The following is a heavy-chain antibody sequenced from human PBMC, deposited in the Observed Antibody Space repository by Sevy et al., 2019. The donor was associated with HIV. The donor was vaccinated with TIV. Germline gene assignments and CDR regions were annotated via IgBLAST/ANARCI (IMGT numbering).Heavy chain of an antibody. V-gene: IGHV4-59*01. Sequence: SETLSLTCTVSGGPISSYYWSWLRQPPGKGLQYIGYIHYTGSSNYNPSLKSRVTISLDTSKNQCSLKVTSVTAADTAVYYCARAPPVRSGDDSLNWFDPWGQGTLVTVSS. J-gene: IGHJ5*02. CDR2: IHYTGSS. CDR1: GGPISSYY. CDR3: ARAPPVRSGDDSLNWFDP. D-gene: IGHD5-12*01.